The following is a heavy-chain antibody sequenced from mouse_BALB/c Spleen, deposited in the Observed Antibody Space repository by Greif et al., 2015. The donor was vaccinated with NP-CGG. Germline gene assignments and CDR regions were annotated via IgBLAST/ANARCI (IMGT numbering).Heavy chain of an antibody. CDR1: GYSFTSYW. CDR3: AREGDDYGSSFAMDY. D-gene: IGHD1-1*01. V-gene: IGHV1S127*01. CDR2: IDPSDSET. J-gene: IGHJ4*01. Sequence: QVQLQQSGPQLVRPGASVKISCKASGYSFTSYWMHWVKQRPGQGLEWIGMIDPSDSETRLNQKFKDKATLTVDKSSSTAYMQLSSPTSEDSAVYYCAREGDDYGSSFAMDYWGQGTSVTVSS.